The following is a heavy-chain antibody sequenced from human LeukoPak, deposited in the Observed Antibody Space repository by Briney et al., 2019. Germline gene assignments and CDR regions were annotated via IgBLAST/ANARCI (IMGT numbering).Heavy chain of an antibody. D-gene: IGHD2/OR15-2a*01. V-gene: IGHV3-48*03. Sequence: GGSLRLSCEASGFSFSSYEMNWVRQAPGKGLEGVSYIGSSGSTVYYADSVKGRFTTSTDNAKNSLYLQMNSLRDEDTAVYYCARDTPLYADTPDAFDIWGQGTMVTVSS. J-gene: IGHJ3*02. CDR1: GFSFSSYE. CDR2: IGSSGSTV. CDR3: ARDTPLYADTPDAFDI.